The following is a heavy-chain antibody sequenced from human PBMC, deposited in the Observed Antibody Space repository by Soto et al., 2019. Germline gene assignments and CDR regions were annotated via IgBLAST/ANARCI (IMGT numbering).Heavy chain of an antibody. J-gene: IGHJ4*02. CDR3: ARDESYTFDY. CDR2: IIPIFGTA. CDR1: GGTFSSYA. V-gene: IGHV1-69*06. D-gene: IGHD2-2*02. Sequence: SVKVSCKASGGTFSSYAISWVRQAPGQGLEWMGGIIPIFGTANYAQKFQGRVTINADKSTSTAYMELSSLRSEDTAVYYCARDESYTFDYWGKGTRVTVAS.